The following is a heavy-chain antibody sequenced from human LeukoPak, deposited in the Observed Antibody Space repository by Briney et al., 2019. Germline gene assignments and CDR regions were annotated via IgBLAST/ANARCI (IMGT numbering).Heavy chain of an antibody. CDR1: GCTFSSYA. J-gene: IGHJ4*02. D-gene: IGHD3-16*01. CDR2: ISGSGGST. CDR3: ANSDSMITSYSFDY. Sequence: GGSLRLSCAGSGCTFSSYAMSWVRQAPGKGLEGVSAISGSGGSTYYADSVKCRFTISRDNSNNTLYLQINSLRAEDTAVYYCANSDSMITSYSFDYWGQGTLVTVSS. V-gene: IGHV3-23*01.